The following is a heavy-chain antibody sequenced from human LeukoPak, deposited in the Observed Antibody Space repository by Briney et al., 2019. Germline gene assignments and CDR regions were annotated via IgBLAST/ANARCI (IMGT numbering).Heavy chain of an antibody. D-gene: IGHD3-16*01. J-gene: IGHJ6*03. V-gene: IGHV1-69*13. Sequence: SVKVSCKASGYTFTGYYTHWVRQAPGQGLEWMGGVIPIFGTANYAQKFQGRVTITADESTSTAYMELSSLRSEDTAVYYCARGTFGGVPYYYYYMDVWGKGTTVTISS. CDR1: GYTFTGYY. CDR3: ARGTFGGVPYYYYYMDV. CDR2: VIPIFGTA.